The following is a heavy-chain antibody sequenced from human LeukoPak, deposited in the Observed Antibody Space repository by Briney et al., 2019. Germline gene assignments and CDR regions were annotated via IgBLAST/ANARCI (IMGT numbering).Heavy chain of an antibody. V-gene: IGHV4-59*01. D-gene: IGHD1-26*01. CDR2: IYYSGST. CDR1: GGSISSYY. CDR3: ARDLSWGDGMDV. J-gene: IGHJ6*02. Sequence: SETLSLTCTVSGGSISSYYWSWIRQPPGKGLEWIGYIYYSGSTNYNPSLKSRVTISVDTSKNQFSLKLSSVTAADTAVYYCARDLSWGDGMDVWGQGTTVTASS.